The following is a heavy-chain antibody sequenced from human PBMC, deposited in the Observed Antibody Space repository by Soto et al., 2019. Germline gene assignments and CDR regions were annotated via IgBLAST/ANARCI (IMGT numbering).Heavy chain of an antibody. CDR2: IIPILGTP. D-gene: IGHD3-22*01. V-gene: IGHV1-69*06. J-gene: IGHJ4*02. CDR1: GDTFSSYA. Sequence: QVQLVQSGAEVKKPGSSVKVSCKASGDTFSSYAISWVRQAPGQGLEWMGGIIPILGTPNYAQKFQGRVTITADKYTSTAYMELSSLRSEDTAVYYCARERSRYDRSGYYRPDYWGQGTLVTVSS. CDR3: ARERSRYDRSGYYRPDY.